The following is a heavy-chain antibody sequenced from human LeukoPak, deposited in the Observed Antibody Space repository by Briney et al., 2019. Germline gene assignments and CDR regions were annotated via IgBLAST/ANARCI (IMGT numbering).Heavy chain of an antibody. D-gene: IGHD6-13*01. Sequence: PGRSLRLSCAASGFTFSSNAMHWVRQAPGKGLEWVANIKQDGSEKYYVDSVKGRFTISRDNAKNSLYLQMNSLRAEDTAVYYCARGTIAAAGYYYFDYWGQGTQVTVSS. CDR1: GFTFSSNA. CDR2: IKQDGSEK. V-gene: IGHV3-7*04. J-gene: IGHJ4*02. CDR3: ARGTIAAAGYYYFDY.